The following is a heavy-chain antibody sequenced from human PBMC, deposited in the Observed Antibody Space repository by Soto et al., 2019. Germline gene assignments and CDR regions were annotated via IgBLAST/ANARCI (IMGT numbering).Heavy chain of an antibody. CDR2: IYYSGST. D-gene: IGHD1-1*01. CDR1: GGSISSGDYY. Sequence: PSETLSLTCTVSGGSISSGDYYWSWILQPPGKGLEWIGYIYYSGSTYYNPSLKSRVTISVDTSKNQFSLKLSSVTAADTAVYYCARVQTSPGTGFTWFDPWGQGTLVTVSS. CDR3: ARVQTSPGTGFTWFDP. J-gene: IGHJ5*02. V-gene: IGHV4-30-4*01.